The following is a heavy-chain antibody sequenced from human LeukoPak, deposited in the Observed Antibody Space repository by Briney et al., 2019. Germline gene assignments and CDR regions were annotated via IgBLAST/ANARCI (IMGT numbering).Heavy chain of an antibody. CDR2: IKSNTNGGTT. CDR1: GFSFSSAW. V-gene: IGHV3-15*07. Sequence: GGSLRLSCAGSGFSFSSAWMNWVRQAPGKGLEWVGLIKSNTNGGTTAYAAPVKGRFTISRDDSKNTLYLQMDSLKAEDTGVYYCTTEYWGSNYWGQGTLVTVSS. CDR3: TTEYWGSNY. D-gene: IGHD7-27*01. J-gene: IGHJ4*02.